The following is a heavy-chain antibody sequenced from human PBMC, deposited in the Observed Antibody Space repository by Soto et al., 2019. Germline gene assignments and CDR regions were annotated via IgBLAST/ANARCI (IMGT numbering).Heavy chain of an antibody. Sequence: GSLRLSCAASGFTFSSYAMSWVRQPPGKGLEWIGYIYYSGSTNYNPSLKSRVTISVDTSKNQFSLKLSSVTAADTAVYYCARLPLSTEYSSSWLAFDYWGQGTLVTVSS. CDR3: ARLPLSTEYSSSWLAFDY. CDR1: GFTFSSYA. D-gene: IGHD6-13*01. J-gene: IGHJ4*02. V-gene: IGHV4-59*08. CDR2: IYYSGST.